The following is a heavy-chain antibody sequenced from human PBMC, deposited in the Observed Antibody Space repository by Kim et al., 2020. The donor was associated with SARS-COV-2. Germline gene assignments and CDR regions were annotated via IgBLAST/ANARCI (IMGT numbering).Heavy chain of an antibody. CDR2: ASGSGAIT. J-gene: IGHJ5*02. D-gene: IGHD5-12*01. CDR3: AKEMVIIVAGARTRWFAP. Sequence: GGSLRLSCAASGFSFSDYAMSWVRQAPGKGLEWVSTASGSGAITYYSDSVKGRFTISRDNSNNTVFLQMSSLRAEDRATYYCAKEMVIIVAGARTRWFAPWGQGTLVTVSS. CDR1: GFSFSDYA. V-gene: IGHV3-23*01.